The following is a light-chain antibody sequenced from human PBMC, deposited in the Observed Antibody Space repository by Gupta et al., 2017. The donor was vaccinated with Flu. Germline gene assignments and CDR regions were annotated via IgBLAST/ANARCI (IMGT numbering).Light chain of an antibody. CDR3: AVWDDSLNGVV. CDR2: TNN. CDR1: TSNIGSNS. J-gene: IGLJ3*02. V-gene: IGLV1-44*01. Sequence: RVTISCSGSTSNIGSNSVNWYQPLPGTAPKLLIHTNNERPSGVPDRFSGSKSGTSASLAISGLQSEDEADYYCAVWDDSLNGVVFGGGTKLTVL.